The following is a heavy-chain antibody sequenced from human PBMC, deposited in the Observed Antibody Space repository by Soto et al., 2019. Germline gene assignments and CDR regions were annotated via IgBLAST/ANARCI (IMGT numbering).Heavy chain of an antibody. CDR3: ARQAAAGKYYYAMDV. D-gene: IGHD6-13*01. CDR2: ISYDGSNK. CDR1: GFTFSSYA. V-gene: IGHV3-30-3*01. Sequence: GGSLRLSCAASGFTFSSYAMHWVRQAPGKGLEWVAVISYDGSNKYYADSVKGRFTISRDNSKNTLYLQMNSLRAEDTAVYYCARQAAAGKYYYAMDVWGQGTTVTVSS. J-gene: IGHJ6*02.